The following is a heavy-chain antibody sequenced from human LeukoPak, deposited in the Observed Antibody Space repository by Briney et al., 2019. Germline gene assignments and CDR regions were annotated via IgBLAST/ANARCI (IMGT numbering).Heavy chain of an antibody. CDR3: ARREEAGFWYFAL. J-gene: IGHJ2*01. CDR2: IYYSGST. D-gene: IGHD1-14*01. V-gene: IGHV4-59*08. CDR1: GGSISSYD. Sequence: SETLTLTCTVSGGSISSYDWTWIRQPPGKGLEWIGSIYYSGSTNYNPSLKSRVTISVDTSKNQVSLKLSSVTAADTAVFFCARREEAGFWYFALWGRGTLVTVAS.